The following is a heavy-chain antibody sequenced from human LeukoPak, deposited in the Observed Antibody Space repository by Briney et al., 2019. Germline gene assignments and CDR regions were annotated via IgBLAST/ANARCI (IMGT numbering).Heavy chain of an antibody. D-gene: IGHD3-9*01. V-gene: IGHV4-59*05. CDR3: ARSHGDYDIFSFDP. CDR1: GGSFSSHY. CDR2: IYYSGST. J-gene: IGHJ5*02. Sequence: SETLSLTCTVSGGSFSSHYWGWIRQSPGKGLEWIGSIYYSGSTYYNPSLKSRVTISVDTSKNQFSLKLSSVTAADTAVYYCARSHGDYDIFSFDPWGQGTLVTVSS.